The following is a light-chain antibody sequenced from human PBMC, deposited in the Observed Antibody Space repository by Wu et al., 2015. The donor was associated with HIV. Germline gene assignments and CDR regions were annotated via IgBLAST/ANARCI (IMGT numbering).Light chain of an antibody. J-gene: IGKJ2*03. CDR2: GAS. V-gene: IGKV3-20*01. CDR3: QQYGSSPPYS. Sequence: EIVLRQSPGTQSLSPGERATLSCRASQSVSSSYLAWYQQKPGQAPRLLIYGASSRATGIPDRFSGSGSGTDFTLTISRLEPEDFAVYYCQQYGSSPPYSFGQGTKLEIK. CDR1: QSVSSSY.